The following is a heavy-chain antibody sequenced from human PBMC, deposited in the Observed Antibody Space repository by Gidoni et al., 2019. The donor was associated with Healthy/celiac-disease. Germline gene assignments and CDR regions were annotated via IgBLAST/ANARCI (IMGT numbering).Heavy chain of an antibody. J-gene: IGHJ4*02. V-gene: IGHV3-21*01. CDR3: ARPGVGANAPLDY. Sequence: EVQLVESGGGLVKPGGSLRLSCAAPGFTLSSYSMNWVRQAPGTGLEWVSSISSSSSYIYYADSVKGRFTISRDNAKNSLYLQMNSLRAEDTAVYYCARPGVGANAPLDYWGQGTLVTVSS. CDR2: ISSSSSYI. D-gene: IGHD1-26*01. CDR1: GFTLSSYS.